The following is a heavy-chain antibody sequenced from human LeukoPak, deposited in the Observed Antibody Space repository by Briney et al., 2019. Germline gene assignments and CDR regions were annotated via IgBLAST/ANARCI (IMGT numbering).Heavy chain of an antibody. Sequence: SQTLSLTCTVSGGSISSGDYYWSWIRQPPGKGLEWIGYIYYSGSTYYNPPLQSRVTISVDTSKNQFSLKLSSVTAADTAVYYSARRGDILEPNWFDPWGQGTLVTVSS. V-gene: IGHV4-30-4*01. CDR2: IYYSGST. D-gene: IGHD3-9*01. CDR3: ARRGDILEPNWFDP. J-gene: IGHJ5*02. CDR1: GGSISSGDYY.